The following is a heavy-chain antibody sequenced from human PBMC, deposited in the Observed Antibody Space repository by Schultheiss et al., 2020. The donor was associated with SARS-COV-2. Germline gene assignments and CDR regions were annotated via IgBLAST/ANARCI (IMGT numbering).Heavy chain of an antibody. J-gene: IGHJ3*02. D-gene: IGHD3-22*01. CDR1: GGSISSSSYY. CDR2: INHSGST. CDR3: ARDLYYYDSSGYYYMGAFDI. V-gene: IGHV4-39*07. Sequence: SETLSLTCTVSGGSISSSSYYWGWIRQPPGKGLEWIGEINHSGSTYYNPSLKSRVTISVDTSKNQFSLQLNSVTPEDTAVYYCARDLYYYDSSGYYYMGAFDIWGQGTMVTVSS.